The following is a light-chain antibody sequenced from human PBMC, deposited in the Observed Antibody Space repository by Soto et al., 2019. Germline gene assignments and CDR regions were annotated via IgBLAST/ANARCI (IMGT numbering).Light chain of an antibody. CDR2: DAS. V-gene: IGKV1-5*01. CDR1: QSISNW. CDR3: QPFNNYPLA. Sequence: DIQMNQSPSTLSATVGDRVTITCRASQSISNWLAWYHQKPGKAPKLLIYDASSLESGVPSRFSGSGSGTAFTLPISSLQPGVFAPYYWQPFNNYPLASGQGTRLEIK. J-gene: IGKJ5*01.